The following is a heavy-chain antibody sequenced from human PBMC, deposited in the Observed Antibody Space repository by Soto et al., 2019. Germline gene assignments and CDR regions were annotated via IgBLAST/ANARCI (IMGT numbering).Heavy chain of an antibody. CDR1: GGHLSDYD. D-gene: IGHD2-15*01. Sequence: GGSLRLACPASGGHLSDYDMSWISKAQGKGLEWVSYISSSGSTIYYADSVKGRFTISRDNAKNSLYLQMNSLRAEDTAMYYCARHAYCSGGSCYWPFYWGQGTLVTVSS. V-gene: IGHV3-11*01. J-gene: IGHJ4*02. CDR3: ARHAYCSGGSCYWPFY. CDR2: ISSSGSTI.